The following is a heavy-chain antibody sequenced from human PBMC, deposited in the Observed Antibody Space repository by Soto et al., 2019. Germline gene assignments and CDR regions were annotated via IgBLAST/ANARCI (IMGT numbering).Heavy chain of an antibody. J-gene: IGHJ4*02. CDR2: IYYSGST. CDR3: ARVGEVADYSVLFDY. V-gene: IGHV4-31*03. D-gene: IGHD2-15*01. Sequence: SETLSLTCTVSGGSISSGGYYWSWIRQHPGKGLEWIGYIYYSGSTYYNPSLKSRVTISVDTSKNQFSLKLSSVTAADTAVYYCARVGEVADYSVLFDYWGQGTLVTVSS. CDR1: GGSISSGGYY.